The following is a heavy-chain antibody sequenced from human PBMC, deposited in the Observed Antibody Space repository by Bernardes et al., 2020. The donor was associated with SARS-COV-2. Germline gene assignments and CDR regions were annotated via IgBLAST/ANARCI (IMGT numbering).Heavy chain of an antibody. CDR2: IYYSGST. Sequence: SETLSLTCTVSGASISSYYWSWIRQPPGKELEWIAYIYYSGSTDYNPSLKSRVTISIDTSKNQFSLKLSSVTAADTAMYYCARLRADSLGGGFDSWGQGTLVTVSS. CDR1: GASISSYY. V-gene: IGHV4-59*08. J-gene: IGHJ4*02. D-gene: IGHD1-26*01. CDR3: ARLRADSLGGGFDS.